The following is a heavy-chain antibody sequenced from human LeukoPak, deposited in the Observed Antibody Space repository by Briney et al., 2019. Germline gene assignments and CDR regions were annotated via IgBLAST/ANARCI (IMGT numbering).Heavy chain of an antibody. D-gene: IGHD2-21*01. CDR1: GFTFSIYG. V-gene: IGHV3-23*01. CDR2: IGGSGDRT. J-gene: IGHJ4*02. CDR3: AKEPLYYY. Sequence: GGSLRLSCAASGFTFSIYGMNWVRQSPGKGLEWVSGIGGSGDRTYYADSVKGRFTISRDNSKNTLYVQMNSLRVDDTAVYYCAKEPLYYYWGQGTLVTVSS.